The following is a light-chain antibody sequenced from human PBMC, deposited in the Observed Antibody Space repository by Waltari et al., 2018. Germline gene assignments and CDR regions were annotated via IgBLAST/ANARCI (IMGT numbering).Light chain of an antibody. CDR1: RSFSSH. V-gene: IGKV3-15*01. J-gene: IGKJ2*01. CDR2: GTS. CDR3: QQYNNRPYT. Sequence: EIVMTQSPATLSVSPGERVTLSCRASRSFSSHLAWYQQKPGQAPRLLISGTSTRATGIPARFSCSGSGTEFTLTISSLQSEDFAVYYCQQYNNRPYTFGQGTKLEI.